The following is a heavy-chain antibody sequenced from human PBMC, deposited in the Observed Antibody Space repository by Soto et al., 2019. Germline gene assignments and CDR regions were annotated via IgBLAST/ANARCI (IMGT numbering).Heavy chain of an antibody. CDR3: ARWLQTQYYFDY. CDR2: IIPIFGTA. J-gene: IGHJ4*02. CDR1: GYTFTDFY. D-gene: IGHD5-12*01. Sequence: GASVKVSCKTSGYTFTDFYMHWVRQAPGQGLEWMGGIIPIFGTANYAQKFQGRVTITADESTSTAYMELSSLRSEDTAVYYCARWLQTQYYFDYWGQGTLVTVYS. V-gene: IGHV1-69*13.